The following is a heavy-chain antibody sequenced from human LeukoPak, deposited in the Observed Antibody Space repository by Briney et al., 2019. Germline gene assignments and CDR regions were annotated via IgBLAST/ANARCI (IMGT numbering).Heavy chain of an antibody. CDR2: ISTSSSYI. D-gene: IGHD2-15*01. J-gene: IGHJ5*02. CDR1: GFTFSSYS. V-gene: IGHV3-21*03. CDR3: ARGLGVVAASDNCFDP. Sequence: GGSLRLSCAASGFTFSSYSMNWVRQAPGKGLEWVSSISTSSSYIYYVDSVKGRFTISRDNARSSVYLQMNSLRVEDTAVYYCARGLGVVAASDNCFDPWGQGTLVIVSS.